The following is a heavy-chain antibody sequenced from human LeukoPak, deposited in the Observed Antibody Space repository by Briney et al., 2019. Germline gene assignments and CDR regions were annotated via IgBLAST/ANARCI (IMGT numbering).Heavy chain of an antibody. D-gene: IGHD3-22*01. CDR2: ISGSGGST. CDR3: AKVTMIAWDY. Sequence: GGTLRLSCAASGFMFRSYGMSWLRHAPGKGLEWVSAISGSGGSTYYADSVKGRFTISRDNSKNTLYLQMNSLRAEDTAVYYCAKVTMIAWDYWGQGTLVTVSS. CDR1: GFMFRSYG. V-gene: IGHV3-23*01. J-gene: IGHJ4*02.